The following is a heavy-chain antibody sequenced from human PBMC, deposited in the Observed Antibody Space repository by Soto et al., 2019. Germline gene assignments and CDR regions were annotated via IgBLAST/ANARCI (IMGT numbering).Heavy chain of an antibody. CDR2: ISSSGSYI. CDR3: AREVYEFGDYGGVDY. CDR1: GFTFSSYN. D-gene: IGHD4-17*01. Sequence: EVQLVESGGGLVKPGGSLRLSCAASGFTFSSYNMNWVRQAPGKGLEWVSSISSSGSYIYYADSVKGPFTISRDNAKNSLYLQMNSLRAEDTAVYYCAREVYEFGDYGGVDYWGQGSLVTVSS. V-gene: IGHV3-21*01. J-gene: IGHJ4*02.